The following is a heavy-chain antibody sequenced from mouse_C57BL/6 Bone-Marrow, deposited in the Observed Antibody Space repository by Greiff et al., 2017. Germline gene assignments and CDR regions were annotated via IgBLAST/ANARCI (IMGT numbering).Heavy chain of an antibody. CDR2: INPSTGGT. CDR1: GYSFTGYY. J-gene: IGHJ4*01. CDR3: AREDYSNYVGAMDY. V-gene: IGHV1-42*01. Sequence: VQLQQSGPELVKPGASVKISCKASGYSFTGYYMNWVKQSPEKSLEWIGEINPSTGGTTYNQKFKAKATLTVDKSSSTAYMQLKSLTSEYSSVYYCAREDYSNYVGAMDYWGQGTSVTVSS. D-gene: IGHD2-5*01.